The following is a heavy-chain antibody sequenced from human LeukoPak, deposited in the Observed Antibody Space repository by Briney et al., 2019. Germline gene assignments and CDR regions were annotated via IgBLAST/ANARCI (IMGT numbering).Heavy chain of an antibody. D-gene: IGHD6-13*01. J-gene: IGHJ4*02. Sequence: GGSLRLSCAASGFSFSTYSMNWVRQAPGKGLEWVSSISSSSSYIYYADSVRGRFTISRDNAKNSLYLQMNSLRAEDTAVYYCARLSLAAENYWGQGNLVTVSS. CDR2: ISSSSSYI. V-gene: IGHV3-21*01. CDR1: GFSFSTYS. CDR3: ARLSLAAENY.